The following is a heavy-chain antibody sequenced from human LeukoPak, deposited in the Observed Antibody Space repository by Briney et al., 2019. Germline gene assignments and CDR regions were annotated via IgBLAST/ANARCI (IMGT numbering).Heavy chain of an antibody. CDR1: GGSITQTNY. J-gene: IGHJ4*02. V-gene: IGHV4-4*02. CDR3: AREGGPYRPLDY. Sequence: SETLSLTCAVSGGSITQTNYWTWVRPPPGKGLEWIGEVNLQGSTNYNPSLMRRVAISVDTSANHVSLQLASVTAADTAVYYCAREGGPYRPLDYSGQGTLVTVSS. CDR2: VNLQGST.